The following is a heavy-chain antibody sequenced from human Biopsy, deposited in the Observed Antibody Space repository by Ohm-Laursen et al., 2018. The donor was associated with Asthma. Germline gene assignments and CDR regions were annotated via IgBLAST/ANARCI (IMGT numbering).Heavy chain of an antibody. D-gene: IGHD2-2*01. CDR2: ISSSGSTK. J-gene: IGHJ4*02. CDR1: GFSFGDFF. V-gene: IGHV3-11*04. Sequence: LSLTCAASGFSFGDFFMTWVRQAPGKGLEWVASISSSGSTKYPSESVLGRCTISRDNTQKSMTLELRSLRAEDTAVYYCARDGTDMNEAMPKDYWGQGTLVTVSS. CDR3: ARDGTDMNEAMPKDY.